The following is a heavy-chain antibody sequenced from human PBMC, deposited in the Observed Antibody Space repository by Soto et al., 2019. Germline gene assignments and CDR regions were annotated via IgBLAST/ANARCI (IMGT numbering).Heavy chain of an antibody. J-gene: IGHJ4*02. CDR2: IYYSGST. V-gene: IGHV4-31*03. CDR1: GGSISSGGYY. D-gene: IGHD3-10*01. CDR3: ARDWFGEQWGYFDY. Sequence: QVQLQESGPGLVKPSQTLSLTCTVSGGSISSGGYYWSWIRQHPGKGLEWIGYIYYSGSTYYNPSLRSRVTISVDTSKNQFSLKLSSVTAADTAVYYCARDWFGEQWGYFDYWGQGTLVTVSS.